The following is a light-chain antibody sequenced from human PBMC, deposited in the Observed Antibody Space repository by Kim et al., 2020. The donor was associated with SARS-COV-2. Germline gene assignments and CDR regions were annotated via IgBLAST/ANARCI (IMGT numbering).Light chain of an antibody. CDR3: QVWDSSSDQWV. V-gene: IGLV3-21*04. CDR1: NIGSKS. CDR2: YSD. Sequence: SYELTQPPSVSLTPGKTATITCGGNNIGSKSVHWYQHKPGQAPVVVIYYSDARPSGIPERFSGSNSGKTATLTISRAEAGDEADYYCQVWDSSSDQWVFGVGTKLTVL. J-gene: IGLJ3*02.